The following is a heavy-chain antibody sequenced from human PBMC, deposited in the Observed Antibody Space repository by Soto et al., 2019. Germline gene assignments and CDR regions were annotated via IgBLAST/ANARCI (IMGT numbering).Heavy chain of an antibody. CDR2: ISGSGGST. J-gene: IGHJ5*01. CDR3: AKIQYSGWYNGDWFDS. V-gene: IGHV3-23*01. Sequence: RCLRRSCAGSGFTFSSYAMSWVRPAPGKGLEGVSAISGSGGSTYYADSVKGRFTISRDNSKNTLYLQMNSLRAEDTAVYYCAKIQYSGWYNGDWFDSWGQGTLDLGSS. CDR1: GFTFSSYA. D-gene: IGHD6-19*01.